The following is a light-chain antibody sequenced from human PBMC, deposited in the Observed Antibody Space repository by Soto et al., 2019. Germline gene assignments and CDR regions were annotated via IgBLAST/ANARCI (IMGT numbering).Light chain of an antibody. CDR1: QSVSSN. Sequence: EIVMTQSPATLSVSPGERATLSCRASQSVSSNLAWYQQKPGQAPRLLIYGASTRATGIPARFSGSGSGTEVPLTISSLQSEDFAVYYCQQYNNWPPWTFGQETKVEIK. CDR3: QQYNNWPPWT. CDR2: GAS. V-gene: IGKV3-15*01. J-gene: IGKJ1*01.